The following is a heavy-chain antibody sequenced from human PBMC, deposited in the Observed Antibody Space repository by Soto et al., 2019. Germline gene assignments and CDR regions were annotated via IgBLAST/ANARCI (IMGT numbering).Heavy chain of an antibody. J-gene: IGHJ3*02. CDR2: IIPLFDTP. D-gene: IGHD3-3*01. Sequence: QVQLVQSGAEVKKPGSSVKVSCKASGGTFSSYTINWVRQAPGQGLEWMGSIIPLFDTPTYAQKFQDTVTISADESTSTAYMELRSLKSADTAVYYCARALRIFGVDTAFDIWGQGTVVTVSS. V-gene: IGHV1-69*15. CDR3: ARALRIFGVDTAFDI. CDR1: GGTFSSYT.